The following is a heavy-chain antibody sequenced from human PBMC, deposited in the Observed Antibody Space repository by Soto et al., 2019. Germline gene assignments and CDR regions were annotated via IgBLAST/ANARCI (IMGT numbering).Heavy chain of an antibody. J-gene: IGHJ4*02. CDR1: GGSISSSSYY. CDR3: ASSGSGYDILSMQFDY. CDR2: IYYSGST. D-gene: IGHD3-9*01. Sequence: PSGTLSLTCTVSGGSISSSSYYWGWIRQPPGKGLEWIGSIYYSGSTYYNPSLKSRVTISVDTSKNQFSLKLSSVTAADTAVYYCASSGSGYDILSMQFDYWGQGTLVTVSS. V-gene: IGHV4-39*01.